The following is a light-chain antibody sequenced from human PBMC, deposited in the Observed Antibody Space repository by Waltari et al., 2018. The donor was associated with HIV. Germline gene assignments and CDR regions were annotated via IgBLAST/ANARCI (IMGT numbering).Light chain of an antibody. V-gene: IGLV1-44*01. CDR2: NNY. J-gene: IGLJ1*01. CDR1: SSNIGSNT. CDR3: AAWDDSLLYV. Sequence: QYVLTQPPSASGTPGQRVTISCSGRSSNIGSNTVHWYQQLPGTAPKLLIYNNYLRPSGVPDRFSGSKSGTSASLAISGLQSEDEADYYCAAWDDSLLYVFGTGTKVTVL.